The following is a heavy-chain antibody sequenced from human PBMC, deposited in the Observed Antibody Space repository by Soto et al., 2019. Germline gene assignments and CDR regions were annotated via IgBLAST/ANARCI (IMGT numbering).Heavy chain of an antibody. CDR2: ISAHNGNT. CDR3: ARGRYGDY. V-gene: IGHV1-18*01. D-gene: IGHD1-1*01. J-gene: IGHJ4*02. CDR1: GYAFTTYG. Sequence: QVHLVQSGAEVKKPGASVKVSCKGSGYAFTTYGITWVRQAPGQGLEWMGWISAHNGNTNYAQKLQGRVTVTRDTSTITAYMELRSLRSDETAVYYCARGRYGDYWGQGALVTVSS.